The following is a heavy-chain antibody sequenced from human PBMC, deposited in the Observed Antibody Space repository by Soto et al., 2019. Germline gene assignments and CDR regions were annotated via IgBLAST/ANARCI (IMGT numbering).Heavy chain of an antibody. CDR3: ASFRYHWNDGLYYYGMDV. V-gene: IGHV1-3*01. J-gene: IGHJ6*02. CDR2: INAGNGNT. CDR1: GYTFTSYA. D-gene: IGHD1-1*01. Sequence: QVQLVQSGAEVKKPGASVKVSCKASGYTFTSYAMHWVRQAPGQRLEWMGWINAGNGNTKYSQKFQGRVTITRDTSANTAYMELSSLRSEDTAVYYCASFRYHWNDGLYYYGMDVWGQGTTVTVSS.